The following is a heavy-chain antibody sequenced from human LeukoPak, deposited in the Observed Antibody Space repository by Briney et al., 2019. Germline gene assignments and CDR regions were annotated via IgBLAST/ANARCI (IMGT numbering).Heavy chain of an antibody. Sequence: PEGSLRLSCAASGFTFSSYSMNWVRQAPGKGLEWVSSISGSSTYIYYADSLKGRFTISRDNAKNSLYLQMNSLRAEDTAVYYCATYNWNYDYYYMDVWGKGTTVTVSS. D-gene: IGHD1-20*01. CDR3: ATYNWNYDYYYMDV. J-gene: IGHJ6*03. CDR1: GFTFSSYS. V-gene: IGHV3-21*01. CDR2: ISGSSTYI.